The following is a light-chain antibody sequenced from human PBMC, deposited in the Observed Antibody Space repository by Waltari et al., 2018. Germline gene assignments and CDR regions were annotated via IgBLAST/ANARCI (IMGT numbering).Light chain of an antibody. CDR1: SNDVGGYDH. CDR3: MSYAGSNSFFV. CDR2: EVP. J-gene: IGLJ1*01. V-gene: IGLV2-14*01. Sequence: QSALTQPASVSGSPGQSITISCTGTSNDVGGYDHVSWYQQPPGKAPKVIVSEVPSRPSGISNRFSGSKSGNTASLTISGLQAEDEADYYCMSYAGSNSFFVFGTGTKVTVL.